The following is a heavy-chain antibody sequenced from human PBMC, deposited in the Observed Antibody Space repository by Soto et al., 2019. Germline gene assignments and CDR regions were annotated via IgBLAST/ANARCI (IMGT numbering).Heavy chain of an antibody. J-gene: IGHJ4*02. Sequence: PSGPLSFTCTVSGASISSGDYFWCWICQSPVKGIARVWYVFDCASAYDTPYLKSLVTLAVDTSKKQFSLELRPVTAADTAVYYCAKEKSYISALNDIDYWGQGTLVTVSS. CDR3: AKEKSYISALNDIDY. D-gene: IGHD1-26*01. CDR1: GASISSGDYF. CDR2: VFDCASA. V-gene: IGHV4-30-4*01.